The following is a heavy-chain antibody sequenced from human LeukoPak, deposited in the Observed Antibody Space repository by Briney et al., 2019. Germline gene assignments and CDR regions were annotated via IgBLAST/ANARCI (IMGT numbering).Heavy chain of an antibody. Sequence: ASVKVSCKASGYTFTGYYMHWVRQAPGQGLEWMGWINPNSGGTNYAQKFQGRVTMTRDTSITTAYIKLSSLTSDDTAVYYCARGGVLLWLGIDYWGQGTLVTVSS. V-gene: IGHV1-2*02. J-gene: IGHJ4*02. CDR2: INPNSGGT. CDR3: ARGGVLLWLGIDY. CDR1: GYTFTGYY. D-gene: IGHD3-10*01.